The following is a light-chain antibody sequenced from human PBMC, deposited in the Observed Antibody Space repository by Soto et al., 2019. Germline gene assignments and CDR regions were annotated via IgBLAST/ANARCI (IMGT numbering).Light chain of an antibody. CDR2: DVS. V-gene: IGLV2-14*01. CDR1: SSDVGGYNY. Sequence: QSVLTQPASVSGSPGQSITISCTGTSSDVGGYNYVSWYQQHPGKAPKLMIYDVSNRPSGVSNRFSGSNAGNTASLTISGRQAEDEADYYCSSYTSSSPVVFGGGTKLTVL. CDR3: SSYTSSSPVV. J-gene: IGLJ2*01.